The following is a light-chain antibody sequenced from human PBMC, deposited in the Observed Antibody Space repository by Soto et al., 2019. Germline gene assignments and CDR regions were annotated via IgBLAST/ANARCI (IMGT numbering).Light chain of an antibody. V-gene: IGKV3-15*01. CDR2: YAS. Sequence: EIMMTQSPATLSVSPGERATLSCRASQSVSNNLAWYQHKPGQVPRLLIYYASTRATGIPARFSGSGSGTEFTLTIRSLQFEDVAVYYCQQYNNWPPITFGQGTRLEIK. CDR1: QSVSNN. J-gene: IGKJ5*01. CDR3: QQYNNWPPIT.